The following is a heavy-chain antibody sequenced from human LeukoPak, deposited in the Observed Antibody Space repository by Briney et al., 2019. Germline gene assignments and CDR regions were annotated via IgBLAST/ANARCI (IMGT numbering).Heavy chain of an antibody. J-gene: IGHJ3*02. CDR2: IYYSGST. CDR1: GGSISSGDYY. V-gene: IGHV4-30-4*01. Sequence: SETLSLTCTVSGGSISSGDYYWSWIRQPPGKGLEWIGIIYYSGSTYYNPSLKSRITISLDTSKNQFSLKLSSVTAADTAVYYCARDPRGSYDYVWRSYRPDAFDIWGQGTTVTVSS. CDR3: ARDPRGSYDYVWRSYRPDAFDI. D-gene: IGHD3-16*02.